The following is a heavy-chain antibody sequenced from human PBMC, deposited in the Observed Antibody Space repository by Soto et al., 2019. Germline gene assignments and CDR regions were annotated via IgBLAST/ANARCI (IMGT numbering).Heavy chain of an antibody. CDR3: ARGRTSIRFYNWFDP. Sequence: WRRILKAPGKGMEWIGEINHSGSTNYNPSLKSRVTISVDMSKNQFSLKLSSVTAADTAVYYCARGRTSIRFYNWFDPWGQGTLVTVSS. J-gene: IGHJ5*02. CDR2: INHSGST. V-gene: IGHV4-34*01. D-gene: IGHD3-3*01.